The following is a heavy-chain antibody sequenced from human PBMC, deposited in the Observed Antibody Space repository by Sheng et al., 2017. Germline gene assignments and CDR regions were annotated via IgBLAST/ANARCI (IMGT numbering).Heavy chain of an antibody. CDR2: SIIVEIP. V-gene: IGHV4-34*01. CDR1: GGSFSGFY. Sequence: QVQLQQWGAGLLKPSETLSLTCAVYGGSFSGFYWSWIRQPPREGAWNGLEKSIIVEIPTTTRPSKSRVIISIDTSQHQISLKVRSVTAADTAVYFCARGPHSGSNYAWFDPLGPGDPGHRLL. CDR3: ARGPHSGSNYAWFDP. J-gene: IGHJ5*02. D-gene: IGHD1-26*01.